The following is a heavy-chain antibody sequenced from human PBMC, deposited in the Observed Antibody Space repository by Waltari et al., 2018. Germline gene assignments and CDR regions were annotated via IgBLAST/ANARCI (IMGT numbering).Heavy chain of an antibody. Sequence: QVQLVQSGSEVTKPGASVKVCCKASGYTFSIYGINWVRQACGQGLEWMGWISAYNGNTNYAQKLQGRLTMTTDTSTSTAYMELRSRRSDDTAVYYCARVVRGSSGWWAPWFDPWGQGTLVTVSS. CDR1: GYTFSIYG. CDR2: ISAYNGNT. J-gene: IGHJ5*02. V-gene: IGHV1-18*01. CDR3: ARVVRGSSGWWAPWFDP. D-gene: IGHD6-19*01.